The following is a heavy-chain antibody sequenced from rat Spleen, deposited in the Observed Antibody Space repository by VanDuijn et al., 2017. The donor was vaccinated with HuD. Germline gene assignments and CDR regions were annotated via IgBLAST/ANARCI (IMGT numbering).Heavy chain of an antibody. V-gene: IGHV5-25*01. CDR2: ISTGGGNT. Sequence: EVQLVESGGGLVQPGRSMKLSCAALGFTFSNYYMAWVRQAPTKGLEWVASISTGGGNTYYRDSVKGRFTISRDNAKTTLYLQMDSLRSEDTATYYCARLDGTAISTWFAYWGQGTLVTVSS. CDR1: GFTFSNYY. D-gene: IGHD1-2*01. J-gene: IGHJ3*01. CDR3: ARLDGTAISTWFAY.